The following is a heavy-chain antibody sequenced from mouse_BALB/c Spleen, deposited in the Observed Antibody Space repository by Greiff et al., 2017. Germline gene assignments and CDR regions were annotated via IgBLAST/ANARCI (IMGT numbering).Heavy chain of an antibody. D-gene: IGHD2-4*01. V-gene: IGHV1S81*02. CDR2: INPSNGRT. CDR1: GYTFTSYW. J-gene: IGHJ2*01. Sequence: QVQLQQPGAELVKPGASVKLSCKASGYTFTSYWMHWVKQRPGQGLEWIGEINPSNGRTNYNEKFKSKATLTVDKSSSTAYMQLSSLTSEDSAVYYCARGDYDALYAMDYWGQGTTLTVSS. CDR3: ARGDYDALYAMDY.